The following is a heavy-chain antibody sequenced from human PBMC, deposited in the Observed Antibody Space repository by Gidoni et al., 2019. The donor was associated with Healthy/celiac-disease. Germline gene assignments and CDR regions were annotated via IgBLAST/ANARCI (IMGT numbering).Heavy chain of an antibody. J-gene: IGHJ2*01. D-gene: IGHD3-16*01. CDR3: ARESGTGFRGVTTSSYWYFDL. CDR1: GYTFTGYY. Sequence: QVQLVQSGAEVKKHGASVKVSCKASGYTFTGYYMHWVRQAPGQGLEWMGRINPNSGGTNYAQKFQGRVTMTRDTSISTAYMELSRLRSDDTAVYYCARESGTGFRGVTTSSYWYFDLWGRGTLVTVSS. V-gene: IGHV1-2*06. CDR2: INPNSGGT.